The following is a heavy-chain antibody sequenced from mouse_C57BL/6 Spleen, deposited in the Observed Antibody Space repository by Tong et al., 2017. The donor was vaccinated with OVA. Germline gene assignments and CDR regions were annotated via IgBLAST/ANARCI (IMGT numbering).Heavy chain of an antibody. Sequence: EVQLQESGGDLVKPGGSLKLSCAASGFTFSSYGMSWVRQTPDKRLEWVATISSGGSYTYYPDSVKGRFTISRDNAKNSLYLQMSSLKSEDTAMYYCARPTMVPSWFAYWGQGTLVTVSA. CDR1: GFTFSSYG. V-gene: IGHV5-6*01. J-gene: IGHJ3*01. CDR3: ARPTMVPSWFAY. D-gene: IGHD2-10*01. CDR2: ISSGGSYT.